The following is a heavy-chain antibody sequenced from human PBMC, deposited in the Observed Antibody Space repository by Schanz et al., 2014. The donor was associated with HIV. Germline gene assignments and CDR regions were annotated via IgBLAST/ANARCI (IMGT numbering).Heavy chain of an antibody. CDR1: GGTFSSYA. CDR2: IIPIFGTP. J-gene: IGHJ6*02. D-gene: IGHD3-3*01. V-gene: IGHV1-69*01. Sequence: QVQLVQSGAEVKKPGSSVRVSCKASGGTFSSYAISWVRQAPGQGLEWMGGIIPIFGTPNYAQKFQGRVTITADESTSAAYLELSRLRSEDTAVYYCARGRQDYDFWSGAHYYYAMDVWGQGTTVTVSS. CDR3: ARGRQDYDFWSGAHYYYAMDV.